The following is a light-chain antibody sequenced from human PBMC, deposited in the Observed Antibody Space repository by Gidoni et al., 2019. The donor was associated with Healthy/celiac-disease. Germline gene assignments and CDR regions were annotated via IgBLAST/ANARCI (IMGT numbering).Light chain of an antibody. Sequence: QSALTQPASVSGSPGQSITISCTGTSSDVGGYNYVSWYQQHPGKAPKLMIYEVSNLPSGVSNRFSGSKSGNTASLTISGLQAEDEADYYCSSYTSSSTRVFGTGTKVTV. V-gene: IGLV2-14*01. CDR3: SSYTSSSTRV. CDR1: SSDVGGYNY. CDR2: EVS. J-gene: IGLJ1*01.